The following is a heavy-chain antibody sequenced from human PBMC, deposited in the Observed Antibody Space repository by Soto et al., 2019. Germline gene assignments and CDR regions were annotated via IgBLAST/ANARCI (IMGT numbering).Heavy chain of an antibody. CDR3: ASDGCSGSNCLNWFDP. J-gene: IGHJ5*02. V-gene: IGHV3-48*01. CDR1: GFTFSSYS. CDR2: ISRSSTTK. Sequence: EVQLVESGGGLVQPGGSLRLSCAASGFTFSSYSMNWVRQAPGKGLEWVSYISRSSTTKYYADSVKGRFTISRDNAKNSLDLQMSSLRAEDTAVSYCASDGCSGSNCLNWFDPWGQGTLVTVSS. D-gene: IGHD2-15*01.